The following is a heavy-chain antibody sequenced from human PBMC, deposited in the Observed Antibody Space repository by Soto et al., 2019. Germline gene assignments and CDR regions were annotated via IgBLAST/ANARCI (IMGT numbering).Heavy chain of an antibody. J-gene: IGHJ6*03. Sequence: ASVKVSCKASGYTFTSYGISWVRQAPGQGLEWMGWISAYNGNTNYAQKLQGRVTMTTDTSTSTAYMELRSLRSDDTAVYYCARDRPSAGVVWYYYYMDVRGKGTSVTVSS. CDR1: GYTFTSYG. D-gene: IGHD3-3*01. CDR2: ISAYNGNT. CDR3: ARDRPSAGVVWYYYYMDV. V-gene: IGHV1-18*01.